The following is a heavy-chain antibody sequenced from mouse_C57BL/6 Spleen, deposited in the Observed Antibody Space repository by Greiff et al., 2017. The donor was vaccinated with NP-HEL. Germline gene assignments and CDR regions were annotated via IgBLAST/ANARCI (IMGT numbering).Heavy chain of an antibody. CDR3: ARDYGSSYDYFDY. Sequence: QVQLQQPGAELVKPGASVKLSCKASGYTFTSYWMHWVKQRPGQGLEWIGMIHPNSGSTNYNEKFKSKATLTVDKSSSTDYMQLSSLTSEDSAVYYGARDYGSSYDYFDYWGQGTTLTVSS. J-gene: IGHJ2*01. CDR1: GYTFTSYW. CDR2: IHPNSGST. V-gene: IGHV1-64*01. D-gene: IGHD1-1*01.